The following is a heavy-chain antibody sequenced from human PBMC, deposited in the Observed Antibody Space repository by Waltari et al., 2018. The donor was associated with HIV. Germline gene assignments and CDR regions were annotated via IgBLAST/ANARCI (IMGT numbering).Heavy chain of an antibody. J-gene: IGHJ4*02. CDR3: AKVYYYDSSTYFLKVPHYDY. Sequence: VHLLESGGGLVQPGGSLRLSCAASGLRFSSYALSWSRQAPGKGLEWVSAISGTGGTGYYADSVRGRFTISRDNAKNTLFLQMDSLRADDTAVYYCAKVYYYDSSTYFLKVPHYDYWGQGTLVTVSS. D-gene: IGHD3-22*01. CDR2: ISGTGGTG. CDR1: GLRFSSYA. V-gene: IGHV3-23*01.